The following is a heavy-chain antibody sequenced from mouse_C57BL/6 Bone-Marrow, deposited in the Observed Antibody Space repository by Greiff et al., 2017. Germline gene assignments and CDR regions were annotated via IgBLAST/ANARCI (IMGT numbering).Heavy chain of an antibody. Sequence: EVMLVESGGDLVKPGGSLKLSCAASGFTFSSYGMSWVRQTPDKRLEWVATISSGGSYTYYPDSVKGRFNISRDNAKNTLYLQMSSLKSEDTAMYYCARQRRVYYGSSYDWYFDVWGTGTTVTVSS. J-gene: IGHJ1*03. CDR2: ISSGGSYT. CDR1: GFTFSSYG. V-gene: IGHV5-6*01. CDR3: ARQRRVYYGSSYDWYFDV. D-gene: IGHD1-1*01.